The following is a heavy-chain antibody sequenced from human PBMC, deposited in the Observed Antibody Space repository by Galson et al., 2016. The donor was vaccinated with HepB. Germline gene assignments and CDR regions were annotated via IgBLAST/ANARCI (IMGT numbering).Heavy chain of an antibody. Sequence: ETLSLTCNVSGGSISSYFWSWVRQPPGKGLEWIGYVYKTGNTNYNPSLKSRVTVYVDTSKNQFSLKLRSVTTADTAVYYCARGVTGTPYFDFWGQGALVTVSS. CDR2: VYKTGNT. V-gene: IGHV4-59*01. J-gene: IGHJ4*02. CDR3: ARGVTGTPYFDF. CDR1: GGSISSYF. D-gene: IGHD2-21*02.